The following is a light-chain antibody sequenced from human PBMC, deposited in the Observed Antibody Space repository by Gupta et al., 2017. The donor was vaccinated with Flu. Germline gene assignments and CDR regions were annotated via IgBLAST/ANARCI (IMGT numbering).Light chain of an antibody. V-gene: IGLV2-11*01. CDR2: DVG. Sequence: QSALTQPRSVSGSPGQSVTISCTGTGSDVGGYKYVSWYQRHPGKAPKLMIYDVGKRPSGVPDRFSGSKSGNTASLTISGLQAEDEADYYCCSYAGNYTLVFGGGTELTVL. CDR3: CSYAGNYTLV. J-gene: IGLJ2*01. CDR1: GSDVGGYKY.